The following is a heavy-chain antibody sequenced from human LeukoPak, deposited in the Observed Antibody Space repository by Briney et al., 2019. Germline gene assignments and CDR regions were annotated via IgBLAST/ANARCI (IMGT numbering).Heavy chain of an antibody. D-gene: IGHD2-15*01. CDR1: GGSISSGGYY. CDR3: ARVYVAGTHDAFGI. V-gene: IGHV4-61*08. Sequence: SETLSLTCTVSGGSISSGGYYWSWIRQHPGKGLEWIGYIYYSGSTNYNPSLKSRVTMSVDTSKNQFSLKLSSVTAADTAVYYCARVYVAGTHDAFGIWGQGTMVTVSS. J-gene: IGHJ3*02. CDR2: IYYSGST.